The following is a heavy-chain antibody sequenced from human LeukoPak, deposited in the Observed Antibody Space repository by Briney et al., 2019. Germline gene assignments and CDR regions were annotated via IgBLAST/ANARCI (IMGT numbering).Heavy chain of an antibody. V-gene: IGHV3-23*01. D-gene: IGHD3-22*01. J-gene: IGHJ6*02. Sequence: PGGSLRLSCAASGFTFSSYAMSWVRQAPGKGREGGSAISGSGGSTYYADSVNGRFTISRDNSKNTLYLQMTSLRAEDTAVYYCAKVYFYDSTGNYYYGMDLWGQGPTVTVSS. CDR3: AKVYFYDSTGNYYYGMDL. CDR1: GFTFSSYA. CDR2: ISGSGGST.